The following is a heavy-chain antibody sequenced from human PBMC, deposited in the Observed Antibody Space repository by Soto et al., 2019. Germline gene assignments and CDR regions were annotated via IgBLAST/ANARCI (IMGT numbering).Heavy chain of an antibody. J-gene: IGHJ5*02. CDR3: TTYPHSPGTKS. D-gene: IGHD1-1*01. V-gene: IGHV3-15*01. CDR1: GFSFSDGG. CDR2: MKSETDGGTT. Sequence: GGSLRLSCAASGFSFSDGGMTWVRQAPGAGLEWVGHMKSETDGGTTDYAAPVKGRFTISRDASNTTVYLQMNSLKTQDTAVYYCTTYPHSPGTKSWGQGTLVTVSS.